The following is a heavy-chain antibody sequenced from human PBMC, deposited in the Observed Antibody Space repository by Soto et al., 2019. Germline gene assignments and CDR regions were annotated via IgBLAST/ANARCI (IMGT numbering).Heavy chain of an antibody. D-gene: IGHD5-12*01. CDR1: GYTFTSYG. V-gene: IGHV1-18*01. J-gene: IGHJ3*02. CDR3: ARDWGYMTGGPQNAFDI. CDR2: ISAYNGNT. Sequence: ASVKVSCKASGYTFTSYGISWVRQAPGQGLEWMGWISAYNGNTNCAQKLQGRVTMTTDTSTSTAYMELRSLRSDDTAVYYCARDWGYMTGGPQNAFDIWGQGTMVTVSS.